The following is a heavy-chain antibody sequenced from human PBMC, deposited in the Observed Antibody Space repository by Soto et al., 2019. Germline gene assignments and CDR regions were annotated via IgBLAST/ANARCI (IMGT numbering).Heavy chain of an antibody. Sequence: EVQLVESGGGLIQPGGSLRLSCAASGFTVSSNYMSWVRQAPGKGLDWVSVIYRGGSTYYADSVKGRFTISRDNSKNMLYLQVNSLRAEDTAVYYCARSGYSSSWTGYYFDYWGQGTLVTVSS. CDR2: IYRGGST. J-gene: IGHJ4*02. D-gene: IGHD6-13*01. CDR1: GFTVSSNY. CDR3: ARSGYSSSWTGYYFDY. V-gene: IGHV3-53*01.